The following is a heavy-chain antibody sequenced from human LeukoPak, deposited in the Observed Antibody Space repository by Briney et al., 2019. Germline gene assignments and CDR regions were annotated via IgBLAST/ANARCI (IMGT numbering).Heavy chain of an antibody. Sequence: ASVNVSCKASGYTFTSYGISWVRQAPGQGLEWMGGISVYNGNTNYAQKLQGRVTMTTDTSTSTAYMELRSLRSDDTAVYYCASGGYPAAAGHFDYWGQGTLVTVSS. J-gene: IGHJ4*02. CDR2: ISVYNGNT. CDR3: ASGGYPAAAGHFDY. V-gene: IGHV1-18*01. CDR1: GYTFTSYG. D-gene: IGHD6-13*01.